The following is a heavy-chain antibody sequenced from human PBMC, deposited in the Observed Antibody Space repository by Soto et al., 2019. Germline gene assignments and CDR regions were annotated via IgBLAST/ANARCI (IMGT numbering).Heavy chain of an antibody. V-gene: IGHV3-21*01. Sequence: GGSLRLSCAASGFTFSSYSMNWVRQAPGKGLEWVSSISSSSSYIYYADSVKGRFTISRDNAKNSLYLQMNSLRAEDTAVYYCARGRGRVRGVPTAELYYYYYMDVWGKGTTVTVSS. CDR1: GFTFSSYS. CDR2: ISSSSSYI. CDR3: ARGRGRVRGVPTAELYYYYYMDV. D-gene: IGHD3-10*01. J-gene: IGHJ6*03.